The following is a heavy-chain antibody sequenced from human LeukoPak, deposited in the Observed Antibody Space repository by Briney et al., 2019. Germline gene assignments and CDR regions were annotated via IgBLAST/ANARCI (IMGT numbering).Heavy chain of an antibody. J-gene: IGHJ4*02. D-gene: IGHD3-22*01. CDR3: AKEAGSWGRYYDSSGYSDY. V-gene: IGHV3-23*01. CDR1: GFTFSSYA. CDR2: ISGSGGST. Sequence: GGSLRLSCAASGFTFSSYAMSWVRQAPGKGLEWVSAISGSGGSTYYADSVKGRFTISRDNSKNTLYLQMNSLRAEDTAVYYCAKEAGSWGRYYDSSGYSDYRGQGTLVTVSS.